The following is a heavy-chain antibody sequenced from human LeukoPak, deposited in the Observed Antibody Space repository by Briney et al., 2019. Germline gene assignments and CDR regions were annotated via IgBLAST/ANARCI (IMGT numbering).Heavy chain of an antibody. CDR1: GFTFSSYW. J-gene: IGHJ4*02. CDR3: ARDQRIVGATTIDY. D-gene: IGHD1-26*01. Sequence: GGSLRLSCVGSGFTFSSYWMTWVRQAPGMGLEWVANIKEDGSEKNYVDSVKGRFTISGDNAKNSLFLQMNSLRAEDTALYYCARDQRIVGATTIDYWGQGTLVTVSS. CDR2: IKEDGSEK. V-gene: IGHV3-7*01.